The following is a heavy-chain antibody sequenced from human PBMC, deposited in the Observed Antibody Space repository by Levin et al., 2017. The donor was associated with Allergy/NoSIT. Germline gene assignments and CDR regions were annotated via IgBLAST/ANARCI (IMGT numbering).Heavy chain of an antibody. CDR2: IIPIFGTA. V-gene: IGHV1-69*13. CDR1: GGTFSSYA. CDR3: ARGIAAAGWDYYYYYGMDV. D-gene: IGHD6-13*01. Sequence: SVKVSCKASGGTFSSYAISWVRQAPGQGLEWMGGIIPIFGTANYAQKFQGRVTITADESTSTAYMELSSLRSEDTAVYYCARGIAAAGWDYYYYYGMDVWGQGTTVTVSS. J-gene: IGHJ6*02.